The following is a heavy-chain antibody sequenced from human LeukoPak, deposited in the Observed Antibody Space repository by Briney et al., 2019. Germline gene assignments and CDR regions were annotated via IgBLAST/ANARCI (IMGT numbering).Heavy chain of an antibody. J-gene: IGHJ4*02. CDR3: AREPTSDRFQYFDF. CDR2: ISNTCSTI. CDR1: GFTVSSYG. D-gene: IGHD2-21*02. V-gene: IGHV3-48*04. Sequence: GGSLRLSCAASGFTVSSYGVNWVRQAPGKGLEWVSCISNTCSTIYYADSVKRRFTVPRDNDKNSVYLPMNSLTVEDTAVYYCAREPTSDRFQYFDFWGQGALVTVSS.